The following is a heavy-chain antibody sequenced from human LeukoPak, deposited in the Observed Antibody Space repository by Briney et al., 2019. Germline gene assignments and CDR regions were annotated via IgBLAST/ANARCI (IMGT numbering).Heavy chain of an antibody. Sequence: GASVKVSCKASGGTFSSYAISWVRQAPGQGLEWMGGIIPIFGTANYAQKFQGRVTITADESTSTAYMELSSLRSEDTAVYYCARGYCSSIKCFYWYYMDVWGKGTTVTVSS. V-gene: IGHV1-69*13. CDR1: GGTFSSYA. J-gene: IGHJ6*03. D-gene: IGHD2-2*01. CDR3: ARGYCSSIKCFYWYYMDV. CDR2: IIPIFGTA.